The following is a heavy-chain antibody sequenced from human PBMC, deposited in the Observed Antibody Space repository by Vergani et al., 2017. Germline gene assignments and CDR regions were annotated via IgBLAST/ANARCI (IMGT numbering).Heavy chain of an antibody. CDR3: ARHDYSNYXFDP. V-gene: IGHV4-39*01. CDR2: IYYSGST. D-gene: IGHD4-11*01. J-gene: IGHJ5*02. CDR1: GGSISSSSYY. Sequence: QLQLQESGPGLVKPSETLSLTCTVSGGSISSSSYYWGWIRQPPGKGLEWIGIIYYSGSTYYNPSLKSRVTISVDTSKNQFSLKLSSVTAADTAVYYCARHDYSNYXFDPWGQGTLVTVSS.